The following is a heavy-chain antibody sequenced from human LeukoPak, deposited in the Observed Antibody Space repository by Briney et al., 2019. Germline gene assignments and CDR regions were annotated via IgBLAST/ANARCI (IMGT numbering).Heavy chain of an antibody. J-gene: IGHJ4*02. CDR3: AKADTRIAVAGPGFDY. Sequence: PGRSLRLSCAASGSTFSSYGMHWVRQAPGKGLEWVAVISYDGSNKYYADSVKGRFTISRDNSKNTLYLQMNSLRAEDTVVYYCAKADTRIAVAGPGFDYWGQGTLATVSS. D-gene: IGHD6-19*01. CDR2: ISYDGSNK. CDR1: GSTFSSYG. V-gene: IGHV3-30*18.